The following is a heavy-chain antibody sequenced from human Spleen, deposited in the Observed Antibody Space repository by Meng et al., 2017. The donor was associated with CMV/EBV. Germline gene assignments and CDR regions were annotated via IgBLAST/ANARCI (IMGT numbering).Heavy chain of an antibody. Sequence: GESLKISCAASGFTFSSYAMSWVRQAPGKGLEWVSAISGSGGSTYYADSVKGRFTISRDNSKNTLYLQMNSLRAEDTAVYYCANPGQGMSWIQLWFHWGQGTLVTVSS. D-gene: IGHD5-18*01. J-gene: IGHJ4*02. CDR3: ANPGQGMSWIQLWFH. CDR2: ISGSGGST. V-gene: IGHV3-23*01. CDR1: GFTFSSYA.